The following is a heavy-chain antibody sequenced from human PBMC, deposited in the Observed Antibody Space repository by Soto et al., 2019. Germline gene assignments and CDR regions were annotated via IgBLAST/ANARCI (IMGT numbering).Heavy chain of an antibody. CDR2: ISAYNGNT. CDR1: GYTFTSYG. Sequence: QVQLVQSGAEVKKPGASVKVSCKASGYTFTSYGISWVRQAPGQGLEWMGWISAYNGNTNYAQKLQGRVTMTTDTSTTTAHIALRSLSSADTPVYYCPRAAAMSVAGHFAYSGQGTLVTVSS. CDR3: PRAAAMSVAGHFAY. J-gene: IGHJ4*02. V-gene: IGHV1-18*01. D-gene: IGHD6-19*01.